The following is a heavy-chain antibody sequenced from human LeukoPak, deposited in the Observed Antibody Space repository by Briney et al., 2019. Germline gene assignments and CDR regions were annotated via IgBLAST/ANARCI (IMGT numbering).Heavy chain of an antibody. CDR2: IVGSSST. J-gene: IGHJ4*02. CDR3: ASSDTSGWPNFDY. CDR1: GFTFSNFA. V-gene: IGHV3-21*01. D-gene: IGHD6-19*01. Sequence: GGSLRLSCAASGFTFSNFAMTWVRQAPGKGLEWVSSIVGSSSTYYADSLKGRFTISRDNAKNSLFLQMNSLRAEDTAVYYCASSDTSGWPNFDYWGQGTLVTVSS.